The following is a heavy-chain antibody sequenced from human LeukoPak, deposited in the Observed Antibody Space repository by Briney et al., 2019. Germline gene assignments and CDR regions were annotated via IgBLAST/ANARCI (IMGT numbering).Heavy chain of an antibody. V-gene: IGHV4-38-2*02. CDR3: ARGAEYYAIWRGYAGYSDY. Sequence: SETLSLTCTVSGYSISNGYYWGWIRPPPGKGLEWVGSIYHRGSTYYNPSLRSRVTISLDRSKKKFSLKLTSVTAADTAVYFCARGAEYYAIWRGYAGYSDYWGQGISVTVSS. CDR1: GYSISNGYY. D-gene: IGHD3-3*01. J-gene: IGHJ4*02. CDR2: IYHRGST.